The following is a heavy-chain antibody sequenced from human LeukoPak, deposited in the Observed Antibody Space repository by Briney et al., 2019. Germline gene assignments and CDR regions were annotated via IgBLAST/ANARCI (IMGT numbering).Heavy chain of an antibody. CDR1: GGSISSSSYY. CDR3: ARAPGKGATDFDY. Sequence: SETPSLTCTVSGGSISSSSYYWGWIRQPPGKGLEWTGSIYYSGSTYYNPSLKSRVTISVDTSKNQFSLKLSSVTAADTAVYYCARAPGKGATDFDYWGQGTLVTVSS. CDR2: IYYSGST. D-gene: IGHD1-26*01. J-gene: IGHJ4*02. V-gene: IGHV4-39*07.